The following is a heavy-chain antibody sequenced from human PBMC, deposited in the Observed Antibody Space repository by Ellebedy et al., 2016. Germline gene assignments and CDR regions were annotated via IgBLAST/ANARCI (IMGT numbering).Heavy chain of an antibody. CDR2: LNNDGGDT. CDR1: GFTFSNYW. D-gene: IGHD1-1*01. Sequence: GESLKISXATSGFTFSNYWMHWVRQAPGQGLVWVSRLNNDGGDTFYAESVKGRFTISRDNAKNTLYLQMNSLRTEDTALYYCARDQNGKGSTSDYWGQGTLVTVSP. V-gene: IGHV3-74*01. J-gene: IGHJ4*02. CDR3: ARDQNGKGSTSDY.